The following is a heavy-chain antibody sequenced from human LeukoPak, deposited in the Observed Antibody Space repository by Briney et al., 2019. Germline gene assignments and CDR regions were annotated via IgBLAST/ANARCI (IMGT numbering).Heavy chain of an antibody. D-gene: IGHD3-22*01. J-gene: IGHJ6*03. CDR1: GGTFSSYA. CDR3: ARVPFSGYDHYYMDV. Sequence: SVKVSCKASGGTFSSYAISWVRQAPGQGLEWMGRIIPIFGTANYAQKFQGRVTITTDESTSTAYMELSSLRSEDTAVYYCARVPFSGYDHYYMDVWGKGTTVTVSS. V-gene: IGHV1-69*05. CDR2: IIPIFGTA.